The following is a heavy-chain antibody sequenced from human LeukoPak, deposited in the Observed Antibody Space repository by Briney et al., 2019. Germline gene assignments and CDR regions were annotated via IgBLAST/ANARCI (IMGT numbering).Heavy chain of an antibody. V-gene: IGHV1-2*04. CDR1: GYTFTGYY. Sequence: ASVKVSCKASGYTFTGYYMHWVRQAPGQGLEWMGWINPNSGGTNYAQKFQGWVTMTRDTSISTAYMELSSLRSDDTAVYYCARDLLGAYYDSSGSRLGYWGQGTLVTVSS. CDR2: INPNSGGT. D-gene: IGHD3-22*01. J-gene: IGHJ4*02. CDR3: ARDLLGAYYDSSGSRLGY.